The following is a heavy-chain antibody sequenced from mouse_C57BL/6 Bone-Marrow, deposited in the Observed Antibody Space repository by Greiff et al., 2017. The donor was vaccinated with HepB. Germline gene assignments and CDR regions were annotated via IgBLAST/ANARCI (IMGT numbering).Heavy chain of an antibody. J-gene: IGHJ2*01. CDR1: GYAFSSSW. CDR3: ARDGYPYYFDY. Sequence: VQLQQSGPELVKPGASVKISCKASGYAFSSSWMNWVKQRPGKGLEWIGRIYPGDGDTNYNGKFQGKATLTADKSSSTAYMQLSSLTSEDSAVYFCARDGYPYYFDYWGQGTTLTVSS. V-gene: IGHV1-82*01. CDR2: IYPGDGDT. D-gene: IGHD2-3*01.